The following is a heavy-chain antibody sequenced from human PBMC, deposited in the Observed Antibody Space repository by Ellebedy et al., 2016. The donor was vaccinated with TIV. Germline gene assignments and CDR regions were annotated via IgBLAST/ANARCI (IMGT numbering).Heavy chain of an antibody. J-gene: IGHJ4*02. V-gene: IGHV3-7*01. CDR2: IKQDGSEK. CDR1: GFSLSSYW. CDR3: GRAIGSGSCY. Sequence: GGSLRLSCAASGFSLSSYWMHWVRQAPGKGLEWVANIKQDGSEKYYVDSVKGRFTISRDNAKNSLCLQMNSLRAEDTAVYFCGRAIGSGSCYWGQGTLVTVSS. D-gene: IGHD3-10*01.